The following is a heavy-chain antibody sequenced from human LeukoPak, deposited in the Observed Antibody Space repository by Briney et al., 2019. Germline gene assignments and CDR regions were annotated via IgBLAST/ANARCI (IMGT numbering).Heavy chain of an antibody. CDR1: GYTLTELS. J-gene: IGHJ4*02. CDR3: AREGGSYYGWGY. D-gene: IGHD1-26*01. V-gene: IGHV1-46*01. Sequence: GASVKVSCKVSGYTLTELSMHWVRQAPGQGLEWMGIINPSGGSTSYAQKFQGRVTMTRDTSTSTVYMELSSLRYEDTAVYYCAREGGSYYGWGYWGQGTLVTVSS. CDR2: INPSGGST.